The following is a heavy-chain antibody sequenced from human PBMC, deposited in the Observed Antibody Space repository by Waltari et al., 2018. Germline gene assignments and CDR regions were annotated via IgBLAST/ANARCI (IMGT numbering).Heavy chain of an antibody. J-gene: IGHJ4*02. CDR2: FYYSGST. CDR1: GGSISTKTYY. Sequence: QLQLQEFGPGLVNPSETLLLTCTVSGGSISTKTYYWGWIRQPPGKGLEWIGCFYYSGSTYYNPSLKSRVHISVDSSKNQFSLKLNSVTAADTALYYCARHQVYCGDDRCYPPFDHWGQGTLVNVSS. D-gene: IGHD2-21*01. V-gene: IGHV4-39*01. CDR3: ARHQVYCGDDRCYPPFDH.